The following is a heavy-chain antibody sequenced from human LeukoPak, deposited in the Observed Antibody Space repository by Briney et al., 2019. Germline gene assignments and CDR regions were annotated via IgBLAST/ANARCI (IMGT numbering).Heavy chain of an antibody. V-gene: IGHV4-59*01. CDR2: VHCSGST. CDR3: ARVEEGYGLGRRGNFYYYYMDV. CDR1: GGSISSYY. D-gene: IGHD3-10*01. Sequence: SETLSLTCTVSGGSISSYYWSWIRQPPGKGLEWIGYVHCSGSTNYNPSLKSRVTISVDTSKNQFSLKLSSVTTADTAVYYCARVEEGYGLGRRGNFYYYYMDVWGKGTTVTISS. J-gene: IGHJ6*03.